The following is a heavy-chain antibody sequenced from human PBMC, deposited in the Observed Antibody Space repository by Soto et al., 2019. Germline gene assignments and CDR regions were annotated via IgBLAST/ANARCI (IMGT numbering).Heavy chain of an antibody. D-gene: IGHD4-17*01. J-gene: IGHJ5*02. V-gene: IGHV2-5*02. Sequence: QITLKESCPTLVKPTQTLTLTCTFSGFSLTTSGVGVCWIRQPPGKALAWLALIYWDDDKRYSPSLNSRLTITKDTAKNQVVLTMTNLDPADTATYFCAHITTTVTWWFDPWGQGTLVTVSS. CDR1: GFSLTTSGVG. CDR2: IYWDDDK. CDR3: AHITTTVTWWFDP.